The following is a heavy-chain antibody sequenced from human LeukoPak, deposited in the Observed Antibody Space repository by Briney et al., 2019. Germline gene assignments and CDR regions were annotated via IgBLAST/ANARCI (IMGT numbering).Heavy chain of an antibody. CDR2: IIPIFGTA. CDR3: ARAGGYGGYDAFDI. CDR1: GGTFSSYA. Sequence: ASVKVSCKASGGTFSSYAISWVRQAPGQGLEWMGGIIPIFGTANYAQKFQGRVTITADKSTSTAYMELSSLRSEDTAVYYCARAGGYGGYDAFDIWGQGTMVTVSS. D-gene: IGHD4-17*01. V-gene: IGHV1-69*06. J-gene: IGHJ3*02.